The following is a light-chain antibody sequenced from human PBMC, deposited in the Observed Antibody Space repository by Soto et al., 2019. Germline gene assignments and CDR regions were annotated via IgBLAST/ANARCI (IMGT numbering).Light chain of an antibody. J-gene: IGLJ3*02. V-gene: IGLV3-21*02. CDR2: DDD. Sequence: SYELTQAPSVSVAPGQTASITCGANNIGVRSVHWHQKKPGQAPVLVVYDDDARPSGIPGRFSGSNSGNTATLTITRVDAGDEADYYCQVWDDSRDQQVFGGGTKVTVL. CDR3: QVWDDSRDQQV. CDR1: NIGVRS.